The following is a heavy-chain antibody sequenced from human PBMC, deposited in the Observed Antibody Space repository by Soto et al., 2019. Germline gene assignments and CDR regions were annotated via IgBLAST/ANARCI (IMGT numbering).Heavy chain of an antibody. CDR3: AKKPDYYDSSGYPR. J-gene: IGHJ4*02. Sequence: VGSLRLSCAASGFTFSSYAMSWVRQAPGKGLEWVSAISGSGGSTYYADSVKGRFTISRDNSKNTLYLQMNSLRAEDTAVYYCAKKPDYYDSSGYPRWGQGTLVTVSS. CDR2: ISGSGGST. CDR1: GFTFSSYA. D-gene: IGHD3-22*01. V-gene: IGHV3-23*01.